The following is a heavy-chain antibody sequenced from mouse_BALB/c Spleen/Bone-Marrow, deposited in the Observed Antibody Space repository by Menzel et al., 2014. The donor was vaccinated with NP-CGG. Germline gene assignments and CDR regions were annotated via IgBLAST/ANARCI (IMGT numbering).Heavy chain of an antibody. CDR3: ARDKGRVFFDY. Sequence: EVQLVESGGGLVQPGGSLRLSCATSGFTFTDYYMNWVRQPPEKALEWLGFIRNKANGYTTEYSASVKSRFTISRDNSQNILYLQMNTLRVDDSATYYCARDKGRVFFDYWGQGTTLTVSS. CDR1: GFTFTDYY. CDR2: IRNKANGYTT. J-gene: IGHJ2*01. V-gene: IGHV7-3*02.